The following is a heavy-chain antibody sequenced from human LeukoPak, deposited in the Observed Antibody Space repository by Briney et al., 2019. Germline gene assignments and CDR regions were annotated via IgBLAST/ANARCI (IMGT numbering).Heavy chain of an antibody. J-gene: IGHJ4*02. Sequence: SQTLSLTCTVSGGSISSGSYYWGWIRQPPGKGLEWIGSITYSGSTYYNPSLKRRVTISIDTSKNQFSLKLSSVTAADTAVYYCARERREQLLPPYTRSVTYFDYWGQGTLVTVSS. CDR3: ARERREQLLPPYTRSVTYFDY. CDR1: GGSISSGSYY. D-gene: IGHD2-2*01. V-gene: IGHV4-39*07. CDR2: ITYSGST.